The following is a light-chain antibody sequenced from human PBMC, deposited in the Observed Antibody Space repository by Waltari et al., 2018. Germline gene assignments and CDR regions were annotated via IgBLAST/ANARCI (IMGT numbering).Light chain of an antibody. J-gene: IGKJ4*01. CDR2: EAS. Sequence: EIVLTQSPATLSLSPGERATLSCRASHSVREYLAWYQQRPGQAPRLLIYEASNRATGVPARFSGTGYETDFTLTINNLEPEDFAVYYCQQRISWPLTFGGGSKVEIK. CDR3: QQRISWPLT. V-gene: IGKV3-11*01. CDR1: HSVREY.